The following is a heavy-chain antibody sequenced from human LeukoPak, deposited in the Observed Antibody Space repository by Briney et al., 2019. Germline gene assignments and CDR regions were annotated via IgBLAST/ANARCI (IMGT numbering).Heavy chain of an antibody. Sequence: GRSLRLSCAASGFTFSSYGMHWVRQAPGKGLEWVAVISYDGSNLDYADSVKGRFTISRDNSKNTLYLQMNSLRAEDTAVYHCARDGEGVLGFDYWGQGTLVTVSS. V-gene: IGHV3-30-3*01. CDR2: ISYDGSNL. J-gene: IGHJ4*02. CDR1: GFTFSSYG. CDR3: ARDGEGVLGFDY. D-gene: IGHD2-8*02.